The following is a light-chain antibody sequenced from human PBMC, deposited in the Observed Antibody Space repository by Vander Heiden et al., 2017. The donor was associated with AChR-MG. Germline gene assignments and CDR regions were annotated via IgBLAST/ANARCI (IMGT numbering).Light chain of an antibody. V-gene: IGLV3-21*02. CDR2: DDS. CDR1: DIGSKS. Sequence: SYVLTQPPSVSVAPGQTARITCGGNDIGSKSVHWYQQKSGQAPVLVVQDDSDRPSGIPARFSGSNSGNTATLTISRVEAGDEADFYCQVWDSSSDHVVVGGGTKLTVL. CDR3: QVWDSSSDHVV. J-gene: IGLJ2*01.